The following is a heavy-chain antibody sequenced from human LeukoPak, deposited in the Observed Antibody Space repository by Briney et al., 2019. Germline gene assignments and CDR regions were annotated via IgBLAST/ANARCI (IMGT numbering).Heavy chain of an antibody. V-gene: IGHV3-30*02. CDR1: GFTFSTYG. Sequence: GGSLRLSCAASGFTFSTYGMNWVRQTPGKGLDWVASLRFDGSNKYYADSVKGRFTISRDNSKNTLYLQMNSLRAEDTAVYYCAITIGTYYDSSGYYSGYFDYWGQGTLVTVSS. J-gene: IGHJ4*02. CDR2: LRFDGSNK. D-gene: IGHD3-22*01. CDR3: AITIGTYYDSSGYYSGYFDY.